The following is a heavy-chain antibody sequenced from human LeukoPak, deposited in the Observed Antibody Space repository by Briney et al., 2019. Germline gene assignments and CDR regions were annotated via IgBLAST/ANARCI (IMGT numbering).Heavy chain of an antibody. J-gene: IGHJ4*02. CDR2: IYYSGST. CDR1: RGSICSYY. Sequence: SETLSLTPALSRGSICSYYWSWIRQPPGKGLEWVGYIYYSGSTNYNPSFKSRVTISVDTSKNQFSLKLSSVTAADTAVYYCARHQYYFDYWGQGTLVTVSS. CDR3: ARHQYYFDY. V-gene: IGHV4-59*08.